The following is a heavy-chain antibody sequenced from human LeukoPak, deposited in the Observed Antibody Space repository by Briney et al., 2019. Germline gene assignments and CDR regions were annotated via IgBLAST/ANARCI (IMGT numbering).Heavy chain of an antibody. CDR3: ARGPIRSYYYYGMDV. V-gene: IGHV4-34*01. J-gene: IGHJ6*02. Sequence: SETLSLNCAVYGGSFSGYYWSWIRQPPGKGLEWIGEIKHSGSTNYNPSLKSRVTISVEASKNQFSLKLSSVTAADTAVYYCARGPIRSYYYYGMDVWGQGTTVTVSS. CDR1: GGSFSGYY. CDR2: IKHSGST.